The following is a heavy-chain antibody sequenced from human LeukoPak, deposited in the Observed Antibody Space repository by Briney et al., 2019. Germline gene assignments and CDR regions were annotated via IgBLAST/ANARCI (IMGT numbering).Heavy chain of an antibody. CDR3: ARDLQQLGLYFDY. V-gene: IGHV3-7*01. CDR1: GFIMSVYW. J-gene: IGHJ4*02. D-gene: IGHD6-13*01. Sequence: GGSLRLSCEASGFIMSVYWMSWVRQAPGKGLEWVGNIKQDGSERNYVDSVKGRFTISRDNAKKSLYLQINSLRAEDTAVYYCARDLQQLGLYFDYWGQGTLVTVSS. CDR2: IKQDGSER.